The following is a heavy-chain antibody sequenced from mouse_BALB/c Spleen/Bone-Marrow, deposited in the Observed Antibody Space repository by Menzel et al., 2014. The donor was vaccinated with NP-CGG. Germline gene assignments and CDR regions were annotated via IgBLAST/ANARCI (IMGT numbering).Heavy chain of an antibody. Sequence: VKLMESGLGLVAPSQSLSITCTISGFSLTSYGVHWVRQPPGKGLEWLVVLWSDGSTTYNSALKSRLSISKDNSKSQVFLKMNSLQTDDTAMYYCARNGNFYAMDYWNQGTTVTVST. CDR2: LWSDGST. V-gene: IGHV2-6-1*01. CDR1: GFSLTSYG. CDR3: ARNGNFYAMDY. J-gene: IGHJ4*01. D-gene: IGHD2-1*01.